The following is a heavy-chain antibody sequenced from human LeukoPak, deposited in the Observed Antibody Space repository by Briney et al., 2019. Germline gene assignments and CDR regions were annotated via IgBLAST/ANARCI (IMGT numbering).Heavy chain of an antibody. Sequence: GASVKASCRASGYIFTDYAILWVRQAPGQRLEWLGWINAGNGHTKYSQNFQGRVTLTRGTSATTASMEMNSLRSEDTALYYCARGRWSATTASYYFDFWGLGTLVTVSS. CDR2: INAGNGHT. CDR3: ARGRWSATTASYYFDF. J-gene: IGHJ4*02. D-gene: IGHD2-21*02. CDR1: GYIFTDYA. V-gene: IGHV1-3*01.